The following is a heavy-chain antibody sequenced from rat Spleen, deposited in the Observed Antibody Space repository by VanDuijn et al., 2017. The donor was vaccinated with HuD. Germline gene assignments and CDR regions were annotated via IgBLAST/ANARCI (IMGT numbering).Heavy chain of an antibody. D-gene: IGHD1-1*01. J-gene: IGHJ3*01. CDR2: INHDGRST. Sequence: EVQLVESGGGLVQPGRSLTLSCTASGFTFSNYGMAWVRQAPTKGLEWVANINHDGRSTYYRDSVKGRFTISRDNAKSTLYLQMDSLRSEDTATYYCASRRGPWFAYWGQGTLVTVSS. CDR3: ASRRGPWFAY. V-gene: IGHV5-29*01. CDR1: GFTFSNYG.